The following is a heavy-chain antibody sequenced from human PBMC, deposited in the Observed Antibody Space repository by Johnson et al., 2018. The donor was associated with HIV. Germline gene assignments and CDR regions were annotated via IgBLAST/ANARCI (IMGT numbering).Heavy chain of an antibody. CDR1: GFTFSSYG. D-gene: IGHD1-1*01. J-gene: IGHJ3*02. Sequence: QVQLVESGGGVVQPVRSLRVSCAASGFTFSSYGMHWVRQAPGKGLEWVAVIWYDGSNRYYADSVKGRFTISRDNSKNTLYLQMNRLRAEDTAVYYCAKRTNWNDNWADAFDIWGQGTMVTVSS. CDR2: IWYDGSNR. CDR3: AKRTNWNDNWADAFDI. V-gene: IGHV3-33*06.